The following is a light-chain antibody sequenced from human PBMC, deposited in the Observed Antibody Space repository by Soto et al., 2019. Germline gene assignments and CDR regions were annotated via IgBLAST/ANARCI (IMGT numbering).Light chain of an antibody. J-gene: IGLJ2*01. CDR1: SGSVSTSYY. V-gene: IGLV8-61*01. CDR3: VLYMGSGISV. CDR2: NTY. Sequence: QAVVTQEPSFSVSPGGTVTLTCGLSSGSVSTSYYPSWYQQTPGQAPRTLIYNTYTRSSGVPDRFSASILGDKAALTITGAQADYESDYYCVLYMGSGISVFGGGTKLTVL.